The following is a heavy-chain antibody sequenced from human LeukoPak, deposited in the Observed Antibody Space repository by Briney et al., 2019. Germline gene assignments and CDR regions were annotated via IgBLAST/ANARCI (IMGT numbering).Heavy chain of an antibody. V-gene: IGHV4-59*01. CDR2: IYYSGST. CDR1: GGSISSYY. D-gene: IGHD4-17*01. Sequence: SETLSLTCTVSGGSISSYYWSWIRQPPGKGLEWIGYIYYSGSTNYNPSLKSRVTISVDTSKNQFSLKLSSVTAADTAVYYCARGIVSSYGDESYFDPWGQGTLVTVSS. CDR3: ARGIVSSYGDESYFDP. J-gene: IGHJ5*02.